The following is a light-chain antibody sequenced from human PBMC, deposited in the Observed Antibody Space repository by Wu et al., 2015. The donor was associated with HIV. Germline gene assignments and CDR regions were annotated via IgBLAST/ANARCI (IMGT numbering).Light chain of an antibody. CDR3: LKYDAVPRT. CDR2: SAS. V-gene: IGKV1-27*01. Sequence: DIQMTQSPSLLSASIGDRVTMTCRASDDINTFLAWYQLKPGKVPRLLIFSASTLVSGVSSRFGGSGSGTDFTLTIDDLQREDVATYFCLKYDAVPRTFGQGT. CDR1: DDINTF. J-gene: IGKJ2*01.